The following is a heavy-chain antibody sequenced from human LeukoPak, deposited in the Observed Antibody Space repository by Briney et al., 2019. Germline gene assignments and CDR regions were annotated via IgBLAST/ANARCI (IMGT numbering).Heavy chain of an antibody. J-gene: IGHJ5*02. D-gene: IGHD6-13*01. Sequence: GASVKVSCKASGYTFTSYGISWVRQAPGQGLEWMGWISAYNGNTNYAQKLQGRVTMTTDTSTSTAYMELRSLRSDDTAVYYCARDVFAGDSTHHKFDPWGQGTLVTVSS. CDR1: GYTFTSYG. CDR3: ARDVFAGDSTHHKFDP. CDR2: ISAYNGNT. V-gene: IGHV1-18*01.